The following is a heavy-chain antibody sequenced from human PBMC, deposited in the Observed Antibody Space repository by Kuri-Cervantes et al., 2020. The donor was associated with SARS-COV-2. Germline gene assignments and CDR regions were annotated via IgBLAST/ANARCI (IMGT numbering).Heavy chain of an antibody. CDR2: INAGNGNT. Sequence: ASVKVSCKASGYTFTSYAMHWVRQAPGQRLEWMGWINAGNGNTKYSQKFQGRVTITRDTYASTAYMELSSLRSEDTAVYYCARGAKITIFGRMRGFDYWGQGTLVTVSS. V-gene: IGHV1-3*01. CDR1: GYTFTSYA. J-gene: IGHJ4*02. CDR3: ARGAKITIFGRMRGFDY. D-gene: IGHD3-3*01.